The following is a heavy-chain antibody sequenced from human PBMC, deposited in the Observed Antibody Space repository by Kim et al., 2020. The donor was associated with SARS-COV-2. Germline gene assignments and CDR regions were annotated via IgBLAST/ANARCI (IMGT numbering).Heavy chain of an antibody. V-gene: IGHV1-69*04. D-gene: IGHD3-22*01. Sequence: KLQGRVAIAADKSTSTAYMELSSLRSADTAVYYCARARITMIVVVGAFDIWGQGTMVTVSS. J-gene: IGHJ3*02. CDR3: ARARITMIVVVGAFDI.